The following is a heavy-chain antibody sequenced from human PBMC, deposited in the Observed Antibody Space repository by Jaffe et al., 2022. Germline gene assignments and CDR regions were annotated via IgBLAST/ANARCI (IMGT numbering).Heavy chain of an antibody. CDR1: GYTFTSYA. Sequence: QVQLVQSGAEVKKPGASVKVSCKASGYTFTSYAMHWVRQAPGQRLEWMGWINAGNGNTKYSQKFQGRVTITRDTSASTAYMELSSLRSEDTAVYYCARGPKTTGTTNWFDPWGQGTLVTVSS. CDR3: ARGPKTTGTTNWFDP. J-gene: IGHJ5*02. CDR2: INAGNGNT. D-gene: IGHD1-1*01. V-gene: IGHV1-3*01.